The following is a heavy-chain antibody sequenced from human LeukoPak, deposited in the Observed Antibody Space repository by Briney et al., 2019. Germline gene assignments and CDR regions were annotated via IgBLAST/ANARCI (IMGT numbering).Heavy chain of an antibody. D-gene: IGHD3-22*01. CDR2: MYPDESAT. CDR3: ARQSSTAYYDSSGLPYDAFDI. V-gene: IGHV5-51*01. Sequence: GESLKISSKGSGYRFTTYWTGWVREIPGKGLGWVGIMYPDESATTYSPSLRGQVPISADKSISTAYLKWSSLKASDTAMYYCARQSSTAYYDSSGLPYDAFDIWGQGTMVTVSS. CDR1: GYRFTTYW. J-gene: IGHJ3*02.